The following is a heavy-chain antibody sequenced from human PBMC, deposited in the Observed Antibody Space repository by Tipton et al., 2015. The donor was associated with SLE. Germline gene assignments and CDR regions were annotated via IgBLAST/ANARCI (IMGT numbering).Heavy chain of an antibody. V-gene: IGHV4-61*09. J-gene: IGHJ3*02. CDR1: GGSISSSSYY. D-gene: IGHD5-18*01. CDR3: ARDGDKAMVGGVFDI. CDR2: IYTSGST. Sequence: TLSLTCTVSGGSISSSSYYWGWIRQPAGKGLEWIGYIYTSGSTNYNPSLKSRVTISVDTSKNQFSLKLSSVTAADTAVYYCARDGDKAMVGGVFDIWGQGTMVTVSS.